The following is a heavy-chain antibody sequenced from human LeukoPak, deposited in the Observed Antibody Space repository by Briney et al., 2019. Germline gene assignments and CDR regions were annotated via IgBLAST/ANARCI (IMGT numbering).Heavy chain of an antibody. D-gene: IGHD3-3*01. CDR2: INHSGST. V-gene: IGHV4-34*01. Sequence: SETLSLTCAVYGGSFSGYYWSWIRQPPGKGLEWIGEINHSGSTNYNPSLKSRVTTSVDTSKNQFSLKLNSVTAADTAVYYCARHLGGSGSSDAFDIWGQGTVVTVSS. J-gene: IGHJ3*02. CDR3: ARHLGGSGSSDAFDI. CDR1: GGSFSGYY.